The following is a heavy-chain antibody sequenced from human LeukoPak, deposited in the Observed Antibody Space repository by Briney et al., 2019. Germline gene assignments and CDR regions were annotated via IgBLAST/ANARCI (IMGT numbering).Heavy chain of an antibody. J-gene: IGHJ4*02. D-gene: IGHD6-19*01. CDR2: INPNSGGT. CDR1: GYTFTGYY. Sequence: ASVKVSCKASGYTFTGYYMHWVRQAPGQGLEWMGWINPNSGGTNYAQKFQGRVTVTRDTSISTAYMELSRLRSDDTAVYYCARAPGYSSGWYDYWGQGTLVTVSS. V-gene: IGHV1-2*02. CDR3: ARAPGYSSGWYDY.